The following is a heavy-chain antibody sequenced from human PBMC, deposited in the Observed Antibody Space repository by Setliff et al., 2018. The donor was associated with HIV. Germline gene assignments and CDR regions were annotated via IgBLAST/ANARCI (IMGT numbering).Heavy chain of an antibody. J-gene: IGHJ4*02. V-gene: IGHV4-39*07. CDR2: AFYSDNT. CDR1: GGSISSGTYY. D-gene: IGHD6-19*01. CDR3: AREVGHRSGYYRGSFDY. Sequence: SETLSLTCIVSGGSISSGTYYWGWIRQPPGKGLEYIGSAFYSDNTYYKPSLKNRVTISVDMSKNQFSLKLTSVTAADTAVYYCAREVGHRSGYYRGSFDYWGQGTLVTVSS.